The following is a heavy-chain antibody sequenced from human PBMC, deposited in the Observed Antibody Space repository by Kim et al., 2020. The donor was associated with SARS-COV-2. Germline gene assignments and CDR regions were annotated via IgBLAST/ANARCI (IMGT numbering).Heavy chain of an antibody. Sequence: ASVKVSCKASGYTFTSYYMHWVRQAPGQGLEWMGIINPSGGSTSYAQKFQGRVTMTRDTSTSTVYMELSSLRSEDTAVYYCATEIRDFWSGYGPVRTGLRWDWGQGTLVTVSS. V-gene: IGHV1-46*01. CDR1: GYTFTSYY. D-gene: IGHD3-3*01. J-gene: IGHJ4*02. CDR2: INPSGGST. CDR3: ATEIRDFWSGYGPVRTGLRWD.